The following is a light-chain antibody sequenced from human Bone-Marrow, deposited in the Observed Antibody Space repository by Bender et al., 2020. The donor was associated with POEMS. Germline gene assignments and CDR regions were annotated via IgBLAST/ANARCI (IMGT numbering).Light chain of an antibody. CDR1: SSDFGGFNY. V-gene: IGLV2-14*01. CDR3: SSWDDSLSGWV. J-gene: IGLJ3*02. CDR2: EGR. Sequence: QSALTQPASVSGSPGQSITISCTETSSDFGGFNYVSWYQQHPGKAPKLIVFEGRKRPSGVSNRFSGSKSGTSASLAISDIQSEDEGDYYCSSWDDSLSGWVFGGGTKLTVL.